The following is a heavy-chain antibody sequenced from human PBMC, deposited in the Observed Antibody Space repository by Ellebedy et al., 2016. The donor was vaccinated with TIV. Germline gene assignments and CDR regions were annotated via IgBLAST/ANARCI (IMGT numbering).Heavy chain of an antibody. J-gene: IGHJ6*02. CDR3: ARGGQWLELSHYYYGLDV. V-gene: IGHV3-33*01. Sequence: GESLKISCAASGFTFSDYDIHWVRQAPGKGLEWAALIWFDGSNNYYADSVEGRFTISRDNSKNTVYLQMNNLRAADTAVYYCARGGQWLELSHYYYGLDVWGQGTTVTVSS. CDR2: IWFDGSNN. CDR1: GFTFSDYD. D-gene: IGHD6-19*01.